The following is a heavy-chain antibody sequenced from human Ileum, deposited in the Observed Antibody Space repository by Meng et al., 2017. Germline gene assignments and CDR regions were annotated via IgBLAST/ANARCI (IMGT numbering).Heavy chain of an antibody. D-gene: IGHD4-23*01. CDR3: ARHGGYSQDF. J-gene: IGHJ4*02. V-gene: IGHV4-4*02. CDR2: ISHSGSA. CDR1: SGAISSNTY. Sequence: GPGLVRPSGTLSLTWAVSSGAISSNTYWSWVRQPPGKGLEWLGQISHSGSAYYNPSLKSRVNMSVDKSKSQFSLMLTSVTAADTAIYYCARHGGYSQDFWGQGTLVTVSS.